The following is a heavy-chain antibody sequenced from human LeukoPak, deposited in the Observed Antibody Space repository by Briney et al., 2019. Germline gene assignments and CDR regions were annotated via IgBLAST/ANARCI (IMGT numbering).Heavy chain of an antibody. J-gene: IGHJ6*03. D-gene: IGHD6-13*01. V-gene: IGHV1-69*05. CDR2: IIPIFGTA. CDR3: ARVPWAHTTASSGAAAPVYYYYYMDV. CDR1: GGTFSSYA. Sequence: SVKVSCKASGGTFSSYAISWVRQAPGQGLEWMGGIIPIFGTANYAQKFQGRVTITTDESTSTAYMELSSLRSEDTAVYYCARVPWAHTTASSGAAAPVYYYYYMDVWGKGTTVTVSS.